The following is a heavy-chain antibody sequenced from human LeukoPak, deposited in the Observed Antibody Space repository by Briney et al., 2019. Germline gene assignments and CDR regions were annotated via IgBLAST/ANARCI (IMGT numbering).Heavy chain of an antibody. J-gene: IGHJ1*01. CDR1: GGTFSGYY. CDR3: ARGSFCGRIDCYRAYAN. CDR2: INHSGDA. Sequence: SETLSLTCAVYGGTFSGYYWTWIRQSPGKGLEWIGEINHSGDADYNPSLKSRVTISVDTSKNQFSLKGNSVTAADTAVYFCARGSFCGRIDCYRAYANWGRGTLVTVSS. V-gene: IGHV4-34*01. D-gene: IGHD2-21*02.